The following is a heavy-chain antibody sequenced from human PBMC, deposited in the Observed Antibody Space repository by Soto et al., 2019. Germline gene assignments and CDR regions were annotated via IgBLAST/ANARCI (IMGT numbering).Heavy chain of an antibody. Sequence: PGGSLRRSWAASGFTLSSYSMNWVRQAPGKGLEWVSSISSSSSYIYYADSVKGRFNISRDNDKNSLYLQMNSLRAEDTALYYCARVSASGGYSGSWRQGTLVTVS. CDR2: ISSSSSYI. CDR1: GFTLSSYS. D-gene: IGHD2-15*01. J-gene: IGHJ5*02. V-gene: IGHV3-21*01. CDR3: ARVSASGGYSGS.